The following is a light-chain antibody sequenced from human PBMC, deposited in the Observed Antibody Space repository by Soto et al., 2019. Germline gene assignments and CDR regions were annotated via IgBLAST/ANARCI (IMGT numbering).Light chain of an antibody. CDR1: QDISNY. CDR3: QQYNTYPLT. CDR2: VAS. Sequence: DIQMTQSPSSLSASVGERVTITCRASQDISNYLAWFQQQPGKAPRSLIYVASTLQSGVPSRFSGSGSWTDFTLTISSLQPEDFATYFCQQYNTYPLTFGQGTKVDIK. V-gene: IGKV1-16*01. J-gene: IGKJ1*01.